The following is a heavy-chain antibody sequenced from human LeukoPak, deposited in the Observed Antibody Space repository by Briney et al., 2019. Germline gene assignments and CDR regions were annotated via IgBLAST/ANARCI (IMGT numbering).Heavy chain of an antibody. CDR2: IYSGGST. Sequence: GGSLRLYCAASGFTVSSNYMSWVRQAPGKGLEWVSVIYSGGSTYYADSVKGRFTISRDNSKNTLYLQMNSLRAEDTAVYYCARDQAHYYGSGSSRYYYYYGMDVWGQGTTVTVSS. CDR1: GFTVSSNY. J-gene: IGHJ6*02. D-gene: IGHD3-10*01. V-gene: IGHV3-66*01. CDR3: ARDQAHYYGSGSSRYYYYYGMDV.